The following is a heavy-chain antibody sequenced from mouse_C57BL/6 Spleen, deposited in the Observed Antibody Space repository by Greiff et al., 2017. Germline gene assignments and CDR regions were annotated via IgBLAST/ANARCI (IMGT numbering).Heavy chain of an antibody. V-gene: IGHV1-80*01. D-gene: IGHD1-1*01. CDR2: IYPGDGAT. CDR1: GYAFSSYW. Sequence: VQLQESGAELVKPGASVKISCKASGYAFSSYWMNWVKQRPGKGLEWIGQIYPGDGATNYNGKFKGKAILTVDKSSSTAYMQLSSLTSEGSAVYVCAREGVITTVVARGWFAYWGQGTLLTVSA. J-gene: IGHJ3*01. CDR3: AREGVITTVVARGWFAY.